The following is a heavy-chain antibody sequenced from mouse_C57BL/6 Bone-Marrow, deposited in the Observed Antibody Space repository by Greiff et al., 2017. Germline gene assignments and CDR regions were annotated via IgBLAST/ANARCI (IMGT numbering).Heavy chain of an antibody. CDR3: ARDWDYYGTPFAY. CDR1: GYTFTSYD. V-gene: IGHV1-85*01. D-gene: IGHD1-1*01. CDR2: IYPRDGST. J-gene: IGHJ3*01. Sequence: QVQLQQSGPELVKPGASVKLSCKASGYTFTSYDINWVKQRPGQGLEWIGWIYPRDGSTKYNEKFKGKATLTVDTSSSTAYMELHSLTSEDSAVDFCARDWDYYGTPFAYWGQGTLVTVSA.